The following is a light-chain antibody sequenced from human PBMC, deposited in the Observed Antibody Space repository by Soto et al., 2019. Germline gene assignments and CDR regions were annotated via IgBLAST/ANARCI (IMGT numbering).Light chain of an antibody. J-gene: IGKJ1*01. CDR2: AAS. CDR1: QSISNY. CDR3: QQSYNSPQT. V-gene: IGKV1-39*01. Sequence: DIQMTQSPSSLSASVGDRVTITCRASQSISNYLNWYQQKPGKAPKVLIYAASNLQSGVPSRFSGSGSGTDFTLTISSLQPEDFATYSCQQSYNSPQTFGQGTKVDIK.